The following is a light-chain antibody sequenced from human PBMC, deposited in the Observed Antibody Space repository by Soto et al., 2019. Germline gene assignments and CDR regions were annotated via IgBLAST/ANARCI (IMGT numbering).Light chain of an antibody. J-gene: IGKJ3*01. CDR2: GAS. V-gene: IGKV3-15*01. CDR3: QQYNNWPPFT. CDR1: QSVSSS. Sequence: EIVMTQSPATLSVSPGERVTLSCRASQSVSSSLAWYQQKPGQAPRLLIYGASTKATGIPARFSGSGSGTEVTLTISSLKSEDFAVYYCQQYNNWPPFTFGSGTKVDIK.